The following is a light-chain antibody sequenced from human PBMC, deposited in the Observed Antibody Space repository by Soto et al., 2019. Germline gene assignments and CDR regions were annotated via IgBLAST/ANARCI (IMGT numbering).Light chain of an antibody. Sequence: DIQMTQSPSTLSASVGDRVTITCRASQSISTWLAWYQQKAGKAPSLLIRDASTLGSGVPSRFSGSGSGTEFTLTISSLQPDDFATYYCQQYDSHYTFGQGTTLEIK. CDR1: QSISTW. J-gene: IGKJ2*01. CDR2: DAS. V-gene: IGKV1-5*01. CDR3: QQYDSHYT.